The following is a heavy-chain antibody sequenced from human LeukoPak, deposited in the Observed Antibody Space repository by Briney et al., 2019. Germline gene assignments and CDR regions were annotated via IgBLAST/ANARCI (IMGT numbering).Heavy chain of an antibody. CDR3: ARAGEYCSSTSCYAVLGAFDI. Sequence: SETLSLTCTVSGDSVSNGSYYWNWIRQPPGKGLEWIGYIYYSGSTNYNPSLKSRVTISVDTSKNQFSLKLSSVTAADTAVYYCARAGEYCSSTSCYAVLGAFDIWGQGTMVTVSS. J-gene: IGHJ3*02. D-gene: IGHD2-2*01. V-gene: IGHV4-61*01. CDR1: GDSVSNGSYY. CDR2: IYYSGST.